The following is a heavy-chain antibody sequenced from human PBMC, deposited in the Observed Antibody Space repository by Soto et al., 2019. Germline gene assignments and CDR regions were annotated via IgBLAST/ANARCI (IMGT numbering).Heavy chain of an antibody. CDR2: IIPVFGTP. Sequence: QVQLEQSGAEVKKPGSSGKVPCKTSGDTFNIYAISWVRQAPGQVLEWMGGIIPVFGTPSYAQKVRNRVTITADESTSTAHMELRSMTSEDTAVYYCATGPYYDFWKGFEHFAYWGQETLVTVSS. CDR1: GDTFNIYA. D-gene: IGHD3-3*01. CDR3: ATGPYYDFWKGFEHFAY. J-gene: IGHJ4*02. V-gene: IGHV1-69*01.